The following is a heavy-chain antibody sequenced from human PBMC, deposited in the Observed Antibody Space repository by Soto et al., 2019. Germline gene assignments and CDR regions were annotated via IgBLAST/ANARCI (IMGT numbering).Heavy chain of an antibody. CDR2: IKQDGSEK. Sequence: GGSLRLSCAASGFTFSSYWMSWVRQAPGKGLEWVANIKQDGSEKYYVDSVKGRFTISRDNAKNSLYLQMNSLRAEDTAVYYCARDSGYYSNDAFDIWGQGTMVTVSS. V-gene: IGHV3-7*03. CDR1: GFTFSSYW. D-gene: IGHD3-22*01. CDR3: ARDSGYYSNDAFDI. J-gene: IGHJ3*02.